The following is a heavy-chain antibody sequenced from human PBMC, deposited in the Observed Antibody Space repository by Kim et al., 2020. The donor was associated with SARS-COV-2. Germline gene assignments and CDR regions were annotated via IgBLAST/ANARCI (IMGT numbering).Heavy chain of an antibody. J-gene: IGHJ4*02. D-gene: IGHD5-12*01. V-gene: IGHV3-30-3*01. Sequence: GGSLRLSCAASGFTFSSYAMHWVRQAPGKGLEWVAVISYDGSNKYYADSVKGRFTISRDNSKNTLYLQMNSLRAEDTAVYYCARGMGGYDYFDYWGQGTLVTVSS. CDR3: ARGMGGYDYFDY. CDR2: ISYDGSNK. CDR1: GFTFSSYA.